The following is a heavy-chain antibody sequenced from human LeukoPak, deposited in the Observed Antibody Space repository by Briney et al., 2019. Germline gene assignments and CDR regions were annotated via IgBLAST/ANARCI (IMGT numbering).Heavy chain of an antibody. D-gene: IGHD3-10*01. CDR1: GFTFSSYA. V-gene: IGHV3-30*04. J-gene: IGHJ6*02. CDR3: ARDAEGRGSGSYYDYYYYYGMDV. Sequence: GRSLRLSCAASGFTFSSYAMHWVRQAPGKGLECVAVISYDGSNKYYADSVKGRFTISRDNSKNTLYLQMNSLRAEDTAVYYCARDAEGRGSGSYYDYYYYYGMDVWGQGTTVTVSS. CDR2: ISYDGSNK.